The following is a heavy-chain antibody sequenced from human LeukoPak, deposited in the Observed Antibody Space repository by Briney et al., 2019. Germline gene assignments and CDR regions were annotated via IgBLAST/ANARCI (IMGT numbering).Heavy chain of an antibody. CDR3: ARVQFTPPSISPFDY. V-gene: IGHV1-2*02. Sequence: ASVKVSCKASGYTFTGYYMHWVRQAPGQGLEWMGWINPNSDGTNYAQKFQGRVTMTRDTSISTAYMELSSLRSDDTAVYYCARVQFTPPSISPFDYWGQGTLVTVSS. CDR2: INPNSDGT. D-gene: IGHD2-15*01. J-gene: IGHJ4*02. CDR1: GYTFTGYY.